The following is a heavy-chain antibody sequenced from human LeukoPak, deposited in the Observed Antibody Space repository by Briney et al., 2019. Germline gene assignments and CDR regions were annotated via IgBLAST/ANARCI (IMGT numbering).Heavy chain of an antibody. CDR3: ARDLNNGSYHWFDP. D-gene: IGHD1-26*01. CDR1: GFTFSSYA. V-gene: IGHV3-30-3*01. Sequence: PGRSLRLSCAASGFTFSSYAMHWVRQAPGKGLEWVAVISYDGSNKYYADSVKGRFTISRDNSKNTLYLQMNSLRAEDTAIYYCARDLNNGSYHWFDPWGQGTLVTVSS. J-gene: IGHJ5*02. CDR2: ISYDGSNK.